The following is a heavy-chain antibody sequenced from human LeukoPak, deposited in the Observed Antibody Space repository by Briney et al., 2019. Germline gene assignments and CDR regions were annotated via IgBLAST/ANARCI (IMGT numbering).Heavy chain of an antibody. J-gene: IGHJ4*02. Sequence: ASVKVSCKVSGYTLTDLSMHWVRQAPGKGLEWMGGFDPEDGETIYAQKFQGRVTMTEDTSTDTAYMELSSLRSEDTAVYYCATGIKGIAVEVTLDYWGQGTWSPSPQ. CDR3: ATGIKGIAVEVTLDY. V-gene: IGHV1-24*01. D-gene: IGHD6-19*01. CDR2: FDPEDGET. CDR1: GYTLTDLS.